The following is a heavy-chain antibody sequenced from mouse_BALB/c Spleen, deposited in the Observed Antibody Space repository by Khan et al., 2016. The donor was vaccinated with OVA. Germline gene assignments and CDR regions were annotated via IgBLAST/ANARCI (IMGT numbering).Heavy chain of an antibody. CDR3: VRRGHYYGSFYWYFDV. J-gene: IGHJ1*01. CDR1: GFSLTNYD. Sequence: QVQLKESGPGLVAPSQSLSITCTVSGFSLTNYDISWIRQPPGKGLEWLGVIWTGGGTNYNSAFMSRLSISKDHSKSQAFFKMNSLQTDDTAVYYCVRRGHYYGSFYWYFDVWGAGTTVTVSS. V-gene: IGHV2-9-2*01. D-gene: IGHD1-1*01. CDR2: IWTGGGT.